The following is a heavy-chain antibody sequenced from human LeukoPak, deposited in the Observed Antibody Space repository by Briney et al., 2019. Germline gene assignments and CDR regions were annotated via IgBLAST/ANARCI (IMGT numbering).Heavy chain of an antibody. CDR1: GFSVSSNY. CDR2: IYSGGST. CDR3: ASGSYCDY. Sequence: PGGSLRLSCAAPGFSVSSNYMNWVRQAPGKGLEWVSVIYSGGSTHYADSVKGRFTISRDNSKNTLYLQMNSLRAEDTAVYFCASGSYCDYWGQGTLVTVSS. V-gene: IGHV3-53*01. D-gene: IGHD1-26*01. J-gene: IGHJ4*02.